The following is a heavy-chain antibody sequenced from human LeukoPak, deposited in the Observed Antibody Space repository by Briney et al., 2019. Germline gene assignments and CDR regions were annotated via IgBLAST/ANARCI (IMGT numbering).Heavy chain of an antibody. CDR3: AREFRSGYNSRWFDY. D-gene: IGHD6-19*01. V-gene: IGHV3-7*01. CDR2: IKQDGSEK. Sequence: GGSLRLSCAASGFTFSSYAMSWVHQAPGKGLEWVANIKQDGSEKWYVDSVKGRFTISRDNAKNSLYLQMNSLRVEDTAVYYCAREFRSGYNSRWFDYWGQGTLVTVSS. CDR1: GFTFSSYA. J-gene: IGHJ5*01.